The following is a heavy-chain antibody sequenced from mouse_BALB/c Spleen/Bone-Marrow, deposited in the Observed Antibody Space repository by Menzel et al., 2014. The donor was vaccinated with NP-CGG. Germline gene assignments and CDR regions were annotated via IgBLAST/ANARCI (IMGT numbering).Heavy chain of an antibody. Sequence: VQLQQSGPELVKPGASVRISCKASGYTFTSYYIHWVKQRPGQGLEWIGWIYPGNVNTKYNEKFKGKATLTADKSSSTAYMQFSSLTSEDSAVYFCARERRSRAMDYWGQGTSVTVSS. J-gene: IGHJ4*01. CDR1: GYTFTSYY. CDR2: IYPGNVNT. V-gene: IGHV1S56*01. CDR3: ARERRSRAMDY.